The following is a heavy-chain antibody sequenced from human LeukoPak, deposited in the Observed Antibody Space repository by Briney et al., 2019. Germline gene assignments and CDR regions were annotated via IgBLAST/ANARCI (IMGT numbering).Heavy chain of an antibody. J-gene: IGHJ4*02. CDR2: IFTSYI. V-gene: IGHV3-21*01. CDR1: GFTFSSYS. D-gene: IGHD6-13*01. CDR3: ARVRGSSWYGDF. Sequence: GGSLRLSCAASGFTFSSYSMSWVRQPPGKGLEWVSSIFTSYIYYADSVKGRFTISRDNAKNSLYLQMNSLRADDTAVYYCARVRGSSWYGDFWGQGTLVTVSS.